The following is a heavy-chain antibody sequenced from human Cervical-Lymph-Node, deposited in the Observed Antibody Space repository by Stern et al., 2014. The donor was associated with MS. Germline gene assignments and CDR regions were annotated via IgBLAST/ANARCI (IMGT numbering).Heavy chain of an antibody. CDR2: ISTYNGDT. J-gene: IGHJ4*02. D-gene: IGHD5-18*01. CDR3: AVLSVDADFDY. CDR1: GYSFTDYA. Sequence: VQLVDSGAEVKKPGASVKVSCTASGYSFTDYAISWVRQAPGQVLEGVAWISTYNGDTNFAQEVQGRVSLTTDTATSTAYMELRSLRSDDTAVYYCAVLSVDADFDYWGQGTLVTVSS. V-gene: IGHV1-18*01.